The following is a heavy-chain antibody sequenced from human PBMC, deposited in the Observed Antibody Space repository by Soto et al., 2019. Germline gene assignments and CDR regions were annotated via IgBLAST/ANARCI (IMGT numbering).Heavy chain of an antibody. J-gene: IGHJ5*02. D-gene: IGHD6-13*01. V-gene: IGHV1-2*02. CDR3: AREGQQLTWHKNWFDP. CDR2: INPNSGGT. CDR1: GYTFTGYY. Sequence: GASVKVSCKASGYTFTGYYMHWVRQAPGQGLGWMGWINPNSGGTNYAQKFQGRVTMTRDTSISTAYMELSRLRSDDTAGYYCAREGQQLTWHKNWFDPCGQGTRVTVSS.